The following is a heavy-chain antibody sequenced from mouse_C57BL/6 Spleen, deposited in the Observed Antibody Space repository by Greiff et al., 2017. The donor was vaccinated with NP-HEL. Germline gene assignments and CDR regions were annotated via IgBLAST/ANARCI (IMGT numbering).Heavy chain of an antibody. V-gene: IGHV1-52*01. CDR3: ARSWDESDYFDY. D-gene: IGHD4-1*01. CDR1: GYTFTSYW. CDR2: IDPSDSET. J-gene: IGHJ2*01. Sequence: QVQLQQPGAELVRPGSSVKLSCKASGYTFTSYWMHWVKQRPIQGLEWIGNIDPSDSETHYNQKFKDKATLTVDKSSSTAYMQLSSLTSEDSAVYYCARSWDESDYFDYWGQGTTLTVSS.